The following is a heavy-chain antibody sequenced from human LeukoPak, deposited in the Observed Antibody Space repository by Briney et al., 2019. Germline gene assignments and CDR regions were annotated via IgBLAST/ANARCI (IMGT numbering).Heavy chain of an antibody. J-gene: IGHJ4*02. D-gene: IGHD3-10*01. V-gene: IGHV1-2*02. CDR3: AGDRVTMVRGVSSLYY. CDR2: INPNSGGT. Sequence: ASVKVSCKASGYTFTGYYMHWVRQAPGQGLEWMGWINPNSGGTNYAQKFQGRVTMTRDTSISTAYMELSRLRSDDTAVYYCAGDRVTMVRGVSSLYYWGQGTLVTVSS. CDR1: GYTFTGYY.